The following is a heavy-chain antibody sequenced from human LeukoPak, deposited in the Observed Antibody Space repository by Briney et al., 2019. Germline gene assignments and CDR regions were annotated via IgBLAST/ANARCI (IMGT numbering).Heavy chain of an antibody. CDR1: SGSISNYY. Sequence: SETLSLTCTVSSGSISNYYWSWIRQPQGKGLEWVGYIYYTGTTKYNPSLESRVTISLDTPKNQFSLKLSSVTAADTAVYHCARSRDGYNYHYFDNWGQGTLVTVSS. V-gene: IGHV4-59*01. CDR2: IYYTGTT. J-gene: IGHJ4*02. CDR3: ARSRDGYNYHYFDN. D-gene: IGHD5-24*01.